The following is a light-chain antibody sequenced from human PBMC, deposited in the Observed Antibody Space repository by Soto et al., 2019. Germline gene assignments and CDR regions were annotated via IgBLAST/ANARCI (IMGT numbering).Light chain of an antibody. V-gene: IGLV2-14*01. CDR2: DVS. CDR1: SSDDGDYNY. Sequence: QSVLTQPASVSGSPGQSITISCTGTSSDDGDYNYVSWYQQHPGKAPKLMIYDVSNRPSGVSNRFSGSKSGNTASLTVSGLQAEDEADYYCSSYTSSSTLVFGGGTKVTVL. J-gene: IGLJ2*01. CDR3: SSYTSSSTLV.